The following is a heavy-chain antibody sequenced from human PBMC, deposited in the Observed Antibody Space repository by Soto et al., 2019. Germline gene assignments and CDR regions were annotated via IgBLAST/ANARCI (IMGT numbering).Heavy chain of an antibody. V-gene: IGHV1-18*01. D-gene: IGHD3-9*01. CDR3: ARDRPYYDILTGYYGDYYYYGMDV. J-gene: IGHJ6*02. Sequence: QVQLVQSGAEVKKPGASVKVSCKASGYTFTSYGISWGRQAPGQGLEWLGWISAYNGNTNYAQKLQGRVTMTTDTSTSTAYMELRSLRSDDTAVYYCARDRPYYDILTGYYGDYYYYGMDVWGQGTTVTVSS. CDR2: ISAYNGNT. CDR1: GYTFTSYG.